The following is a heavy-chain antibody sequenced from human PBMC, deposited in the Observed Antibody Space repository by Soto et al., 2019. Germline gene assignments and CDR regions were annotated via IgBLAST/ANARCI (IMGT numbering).Heavy chain of an antibody. Sequence: NPSETLSLTCSVSGGSFSSDNYYWGWIRQPPGEGLEWLGSLYYTGSFHYNPSLKGRVAISVDTSKSRFSLRLTSVTAADTAVYYCVRTYSSGWYPSYYFDSWGHGTLVT. CDR3: VRTYSSGWYPSYYFDS. CDR1: GGSFSSDNYY. J-gene: IGHJ4*01. D-gene: IGHD6-19*01. V-gene: IGHV4-39*01. CDR2: LYYTGSF.